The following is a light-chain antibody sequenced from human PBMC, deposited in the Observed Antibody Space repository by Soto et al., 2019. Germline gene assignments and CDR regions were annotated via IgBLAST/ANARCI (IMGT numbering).Light chain of an antibody. J-gene: IGKJ4*01. Sequence: EIVMTQSPATLSVSPGERATLSCRASQSVRSNLAWYQQKPGQAPRLLMYAASTRATGIPARFSGSGSGTEFTLTISSLQSEDFAVYYCQHYNNWPLTFGGGTKVDTK. CDR2: AAS. CDR1: QSVRSN. V-gene: IGKV3-15*01. CDR3: QHYNNWPLT.